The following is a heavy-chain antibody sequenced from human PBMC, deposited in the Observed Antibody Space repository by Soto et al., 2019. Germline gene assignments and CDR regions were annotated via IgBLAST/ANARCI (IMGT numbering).Heavy chain of an antibody. J-gene: IGHJ6*02. CDR1: GFTFSSYA. CDR2: ISGSGGST. Sequence: EVQLLESGGGLVQPGGSLRLSCAASGFTFSSYAMSWVRQAPGKGLEWVSAISGSGGSTYYADSVKGRFTISRDNSKNTLYLQMNTLRAEDTAVYYCASAAREYYYYGMDVWGQGTTVTVSS. CDR3: ASAAREYYYYGMDV. V-gene: IGHV3-23*01.